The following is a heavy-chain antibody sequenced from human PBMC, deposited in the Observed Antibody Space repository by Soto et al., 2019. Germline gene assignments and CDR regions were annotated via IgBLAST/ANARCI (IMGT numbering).Heavy chain of an antibody. V-gene: IGHV1-69*01. CDR1: GGTFSDSV. J-gene: IGHJ4*02. D-gene: IGHD3-10*01. CDR2: IVPIFGKA. CDR3: ARGRDGSNYYFDY. Sequence: QVQLVQSGPEVKKPGSSVKVSCKASGGTFSDSVTSWVRQAPGQGLEWMGGIVPIFGKANLAEKFQDRVTITADESTNTAYMKLSSLRSEDTAVYYCARGRDGSNYYFDYWGQGTLVTVSS.